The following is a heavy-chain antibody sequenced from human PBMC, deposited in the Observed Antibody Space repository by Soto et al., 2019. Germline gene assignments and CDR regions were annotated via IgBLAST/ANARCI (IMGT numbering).Heavy chain of an antibody. CDR3: AKGVLEAAAAGTAPNWYFDL. CDR1: GFTFSSYA. Sequence: EVQLLESGGGLVQPGGSLRLSCAASGFTFSSYAMSWVRQAPGKGLEWVSAISGSGGSTYYADSVKGRFTISRDNSKNTLDLQMNSLRGEDTAVYYCAKGVLEAAAAGTAPNWYFDLWGRGTLVTVSS. V-gene: IGHV3-23*01. J-gene: IGHJ2*01. CDR2: ISGSGGST. D-gene: IGHD6-13*01.